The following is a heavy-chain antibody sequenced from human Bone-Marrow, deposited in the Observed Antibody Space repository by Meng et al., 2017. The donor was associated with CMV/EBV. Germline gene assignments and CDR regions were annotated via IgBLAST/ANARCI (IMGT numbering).Heavy chain of an antibody. CDR3: ARSGSYFHQFDY. D-gene: IGHD1-26*01. CDR1: GYTFTGYY. Sequence: ASVKVSCKASGYTFTGYYMHWVRQDPGQGLEYIGWINPNGGATGYTQKFQGRVTMTRDTSTSTVYMELSSLRSEDTAVYYCARSGSYFHQFDYWGQGTLVTVSS. CDR2: INPNGGAT. J-gene: IGHJ4*02. V-gene: IGHV1-2*02.